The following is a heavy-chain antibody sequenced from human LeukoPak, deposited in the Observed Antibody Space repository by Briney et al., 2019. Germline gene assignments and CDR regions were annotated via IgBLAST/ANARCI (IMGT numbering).Heavy chain of an antibody. CDR1: GFTFSSYS. Sequence: GGSLRLSCAASGFTFSSYSMNWVRQAPGKGLEWVSSISSSSSYIYYADSVKGRFTISRDNAKNSLYLQMNSLRGEDTAVYYCARDGYSGSYYRLYYFFMDVWGKGTTVTVSS. D-gene: IGHD1-26*01. J-gene: IGHJ6*03. CDR3: ARDGYSGSYYRLYYFFMDV. CDR2: ISSSSSYI. V-gene: IGHV3-21*04.